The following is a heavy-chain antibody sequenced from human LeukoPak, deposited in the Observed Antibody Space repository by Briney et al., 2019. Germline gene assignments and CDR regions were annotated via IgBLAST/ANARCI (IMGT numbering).Heavy chain of an antibody. Sequence: SVKVSCKASGGTFSSYAISWVRQAPGQGLEWMGGIIPIFGTANYAQKFQGRVTITTDESTSTAYMELSSLRSEDTAVYYCAGAFGGQLWLLYWGQGTLVTVSS. CDR2: IIPIFGTA. D-gene: IGHD5-18*01. CDR3: AGAFGGQLWLLY. V-gene: IGHV1-69*05. J-gene: IGHJ4*02. CDR1: GGTFSSYA.